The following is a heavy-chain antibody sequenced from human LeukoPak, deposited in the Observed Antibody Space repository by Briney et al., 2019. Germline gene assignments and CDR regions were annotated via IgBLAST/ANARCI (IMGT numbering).Heavy chain of an antibody. V-gene: IGHV4-59*01. Sequence: PSETLSLTCTVSGGSISSYYWSWIRQPPGKGLEWIGYIYYSGSTNYNPSLKSRVTISVDTSKNQFSLKLSSVTAANTAVYYCVTHVRFITMVRGVIHNTWFAPWAQGPLVTVSS. J-gene: IGHJ5*02. CDR2: IYYSGST. CDR1: GGSISSYY. D-gene: IGHD3-10*01. CDR3: VTHVRFITMVRGVIHNTWFAP.